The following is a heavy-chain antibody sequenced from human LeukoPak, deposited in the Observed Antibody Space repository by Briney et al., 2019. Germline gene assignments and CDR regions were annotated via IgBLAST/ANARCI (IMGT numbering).Heavy chain of an antibody. D-gene: IGHD6-19*01. CDR1: GGSISSSSYY. CDR3: ARSIAVAGSPPDY. J-gene: IGHJ4*02. Sequence: PSETLSLTCTDSGGSISSSSYYWGWIRQPPGKGLEWIGEINHSGSTNYNPSLKSRVTISVDTSKNQFSLKLSSVTAADTAVYYCARSIAVAGSPPDYWGQGTLVTVSS. CDR2: INHSGST. V-gene: IGHV4-39*07.